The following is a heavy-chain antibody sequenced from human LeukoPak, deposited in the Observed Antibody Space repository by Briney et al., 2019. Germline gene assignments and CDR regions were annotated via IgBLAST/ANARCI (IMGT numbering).Heavy chain of an antibody. CDR2: IYTSGST. Sequence: SETLSLTCTVSGGSISSGSYYWSWIRQPAGKGLEWIGRIYTSGSTNYNPSLKSRVTISVDTSKNQFSLKLSSVTAADTAVYYCARDPAPTVYSSGWSVGGWFDPWGQGTLVTVSS. J-gene: IGHJ5*02. CDR3: ARDPAPTVYSSGWSVGGWFDP. CDR1: GGSISSGSYY. V-gene: IGHV4-61*02. D-gene: IGHD6-19*01.